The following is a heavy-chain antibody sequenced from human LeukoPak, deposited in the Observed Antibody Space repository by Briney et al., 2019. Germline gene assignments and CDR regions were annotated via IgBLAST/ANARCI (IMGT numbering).Heavy chain of an antibody. Sequence: PGGSLRLSCAASGFTVSSNYMSWVRQAPGKGLEWVSVIHSGGSTYYADSVKGRFTISRDNSKNTLYLQMNSLRAEDTAVYYCASGRYGSGSYGDYWGQGTLVTVSS. V-gene: IGHV3-53*01. CDR2: IHSGGST. D-gene: IGHD3-10*01. J-gene: IGHJ4*02. CDR3: ASGRYGSGSYGDY. CDR1: GFTVSSNY.